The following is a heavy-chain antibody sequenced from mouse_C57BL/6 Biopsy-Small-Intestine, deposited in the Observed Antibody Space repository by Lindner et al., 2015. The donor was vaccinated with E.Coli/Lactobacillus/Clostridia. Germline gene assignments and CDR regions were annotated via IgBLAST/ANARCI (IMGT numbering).Heavy chain of an antibody. CDR1: GFSFTGYY. J-gene: IGHJ2*01. Sequence: VQLQESGPELVKPGASVKISCKASGFSFTGYYMNWVRQSPEKSLEWIGEIDPSTGGTTFNQKFKAKATLTVGKSSSTAYMQLKSLTSEDSAVYYCAYGYDGVYYFDYWGQGTTLTVSS. CDR2: IDPSTGGT. CDR3: AYGYDGVYYFDY. D-gene: IGHD2-2*01. V-gene: IGHV1-42*01.